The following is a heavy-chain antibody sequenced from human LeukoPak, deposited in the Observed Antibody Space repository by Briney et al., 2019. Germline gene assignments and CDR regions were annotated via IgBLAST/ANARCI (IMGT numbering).Heavy chain of an antibody. Sequence: SETLSLTCTVSGGSISNYYWNWIRQPPGKGLEWIGYIYYSGSTNYNPSLKSRVTISVDTSKNQFSLKLSSVTAADTAGYYRGTHHHHPSLQSRVHISVGTVQDQFLLKLGSGTAAGPGVYYWAGDRGKTTGSSLGWFDPWGQGTLVTVSS. CDR3: GTHHHHPSLQSRVHISVGTVQDQFLLKLGSGTAAGPGVYYWAGDRGKTTGSSLGWFDP. D-gene: IGHD3-10*01. CDR1: GGSISNYY. J-gene: IGHJ5*02. V-gene: IGHV4-59*01. CDR2: IYYSGST.